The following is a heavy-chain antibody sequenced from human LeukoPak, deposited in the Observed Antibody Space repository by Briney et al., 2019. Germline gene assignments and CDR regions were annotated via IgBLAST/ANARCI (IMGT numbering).Heavy chain of an antibody. CDR3: ARAPYYYESSVPPRIGTYYYYGMDV. Sequence: ASVKVSCKASVGTFSSYAFSWVRQAPGQGLEWMGRIIPILGIANYAQKFQGRVTITADKSTSTAYMELSSLRSEDTAVYYCARAPYYYESSVPPRIGTYYYYGMDVWGQGTTVSVSS. V-gene: IGHV1-69*04. D-gene: IGHD3-22*01. J-gene: IGHJ6*02. CDR1: VGTFSSYA. CDR2: IIPILGIA.